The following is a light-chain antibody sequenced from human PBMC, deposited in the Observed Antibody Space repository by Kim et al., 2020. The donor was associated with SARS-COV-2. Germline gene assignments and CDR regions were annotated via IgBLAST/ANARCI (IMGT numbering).Light chain of an antibody. Sequence: GQLVTISCTGTSSDVGGYNYVSWYQQHPGKAPKLMIYDVSKRPSGVPDRFSGSKSGNTASLTISGLQAEDEADYYCCSYAGSYTSLFGGGTQLTVL. CDR2: DVS. J-gene: IGLJ3*02. CDR3: CSYAGSYTSL. V-gene: IGLV2-11*01. CDR1: SSDVGGYNY.